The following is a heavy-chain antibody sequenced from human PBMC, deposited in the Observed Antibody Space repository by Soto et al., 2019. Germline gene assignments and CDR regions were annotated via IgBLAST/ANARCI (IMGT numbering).Heavy chain of an antibody. Sequence: GGSLRLSCGASGFTFSSYAMSWVRQAPGKGLEWVSGISGSGGSTYYADSVKGRFTISRDNSKNTLYLQMNSLRAEDTAVYYCAKVIAAAMYAFDIWGQGTMVTVSS. CDR3: AKVIAAAMYAFDI. V-gene: IGHV3-23*01. CDR2: ISGSGGST. CDR1: GFTFSSYA. J-gene: IGHJ3*02. D-gene: IGHD2-2*01.